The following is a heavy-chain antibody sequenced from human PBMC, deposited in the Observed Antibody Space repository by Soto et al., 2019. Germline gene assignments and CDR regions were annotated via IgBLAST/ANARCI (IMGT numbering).Heavy chain of an antibody. Sequence: NPGGSLRLSCAASGFTFSDYYMSWIRQAPGKGLEWVSYISSSGSTIYYADSVKGRFTISRDNAKNSLYLQMNSLRAEDTAVYYCARDMSVDTAMDPPFDYWGQGTLVTVSS. V-gene: IGHV3-11*01. CDR2: ISSSGSTI. CDR3: ARDMSVDTAMDPPFDY. D-gene: IGHD5-18*01. J-gene: IGHJ4*02. CDR1: GFTFSDYY.